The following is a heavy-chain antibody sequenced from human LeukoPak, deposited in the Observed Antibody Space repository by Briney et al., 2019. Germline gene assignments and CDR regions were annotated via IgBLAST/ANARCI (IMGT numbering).Heavy chain of an antibody. CDR3: ARGSYSSSWKTFDY. Sequence: GGSLRLPCAGSGFTCSSYSMHWVRQAPGKGLEWVALISYDGSINDYADSVKGRFTISRDNSKNTLYLQMNSLRADDTAMYYCARGSYSSSWKTFDYWGQGTLVTVSS. J-gene: IGHJ4*02. CDR1: GFTCSSYS. CDR2: ISYDGSIN. V-gene: IGHV3-30*04. D-gene: IGHD6-13*01.